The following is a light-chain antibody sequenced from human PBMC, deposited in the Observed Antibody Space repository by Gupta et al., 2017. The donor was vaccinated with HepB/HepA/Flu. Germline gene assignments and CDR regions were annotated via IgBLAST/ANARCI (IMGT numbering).Light chain of an antibody. CDR3: HQRSTLRT. V-gene: IGKV3-11*01. Sequence: EIVLTQSPATLSLSPGERATLSCRASQSVSSYLAWYQQKPGQAPRLIIYDASNRATGTPVRFSGSGDEKDFTLTSSRREYEDFAVYYEHQRSTLRTFGQGTKLDIK. CDR2: DAS. CDR1: QSVSSY. J-gene: IGKJ2*01.